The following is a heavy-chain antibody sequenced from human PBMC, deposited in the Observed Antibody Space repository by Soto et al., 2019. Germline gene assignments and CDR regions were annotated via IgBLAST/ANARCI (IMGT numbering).Heavy chain of an antibody. Sequence: PSETLSLTCTVSGGSISSGGYYWSWIRQHPGKGLEWIGYIYYSGSTYYNPSLKSRVTISVDTSKNQFSLKLSSVTAADTAVYYCASLWAGRGVIIDPSYFDYWGQGTLVTVSS. D-gene: IGHD3-10*01. CDR3: ASLWAGRGVIIDPSYFDY. V-gene: IGHV4-31*03. CDR1: GGSISSGGYY. CDR2: IYYSGST. J-gene: IGHJ4*02.